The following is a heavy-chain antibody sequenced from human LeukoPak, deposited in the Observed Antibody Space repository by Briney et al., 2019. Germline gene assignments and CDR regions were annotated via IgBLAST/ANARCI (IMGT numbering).Heavy chain of an antibody. CDR1: GYNFTNYW. CDR3: ARQGSGSGPGGAFDI. J-gene: IGHJ3*02. CDR2: LDPSDSYT. Sequence: GESLKISCKGSGYNFTNYWINWVRQMTGKGLEWMGMLDPSDSYTNYSPSFQGHVSISSDKSISTASLQWSSLKASDTAMYYCARQGSGSGPGGAFDIWGQGTMVTVSS. D-gene: IGHD3-10*01. V-gene: IGHV5-10-1*01.